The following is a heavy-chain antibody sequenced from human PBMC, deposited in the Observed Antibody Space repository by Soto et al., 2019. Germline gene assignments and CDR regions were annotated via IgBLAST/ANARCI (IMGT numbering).Heavy chain of an antibody. Sequence: SETLSLTCGVSGGSFSGYYGGWIRQTPGKGLEWIGEINHSGSTNYNASLKSRVSISVDTSKNQSSLKLSSVTAADTAVYYCARGQGRVVISYYYYGMDVWGQGTTVTVSS. CDR3: ARGQGRVVISYYYYGMDV. D-gene: IGHD3-3*01. CDR1: GGSFSGYY. J-gene: IGHJ6*02. CDR2: INHSGST. V-gene: IGHV4-34*01.